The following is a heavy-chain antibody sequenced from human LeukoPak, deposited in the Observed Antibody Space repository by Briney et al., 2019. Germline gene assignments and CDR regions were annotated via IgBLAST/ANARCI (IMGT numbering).Heavy chain of an antibody. D-gene: IGHD5-18*01. CDR3: ARGDGYHIY. J-gene: IGHJ4*02. Sequence: PGGSLRLSCAASGFTLSPWWMTWVRQAPGMGLEWVANIKQDGSEKYYVDSVKGRFTISRDNAKNSLYLQMNSLRAEDTAVYYCARGDGYHIYWGQGTLVTVSS. CDR1: GFTLSPWW. V-gene: IGHV3-7*01. CDR2: IKQDGSEK.